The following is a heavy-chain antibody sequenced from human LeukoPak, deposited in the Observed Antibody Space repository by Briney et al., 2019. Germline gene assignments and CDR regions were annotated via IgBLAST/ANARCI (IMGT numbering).Heavy chain of an antibody. CDR1: GGSFSGYY. CDR2: INHSGST. Sequence: PSETLSLTCAVYGGSFSGYYWSWIRQPPGKGLEWIGEINHSGSTNYNPSLKSRVTISVDTSKNQFSLKLSSVTAADTAVYYCARGGYDYVWGSYRQNYYFDYWGQGTLVTVSS. CDR3: ARGGYDYVWGSYRQNYYFDY. V-gene: IGHV4-34*01. J-gene: IGHJ4*02. D-gene: IGHD3-16*02.